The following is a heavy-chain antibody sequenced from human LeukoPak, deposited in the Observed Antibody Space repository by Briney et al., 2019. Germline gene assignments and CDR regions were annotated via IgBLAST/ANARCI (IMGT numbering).Heavy chain of an antibody. Sequence: KTSETLSLTCTVSGGSISSYYWSWIRQPPGKGLEWIGYIYYSGSTNYNPSLRSRVTISVDTSKNQFSLKLSSVTAADTAVYYCARVGYYDSSGYYKPPVYFDYWGQGTLVTVSS. V-gene: IGHV4-59*01. CDR2: IYYSGST. D-gene: IGHD3-22*01. CDR3: ARVGYYDSSGYYKPPVYFDY. J-gene: IGHJ4*02. CDR1: GGSISSYY.